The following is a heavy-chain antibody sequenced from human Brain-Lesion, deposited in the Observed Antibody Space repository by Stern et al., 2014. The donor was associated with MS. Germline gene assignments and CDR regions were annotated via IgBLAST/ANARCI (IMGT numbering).Heavy chain of an antibody. Sequence: QLVQSGPGLVKPSETLSLTCTVSGGSINTNNYYWGWIRQPPGKGLEWIGNIYSSGSTFYSPSLKTRVTMSVDTPKNQSSLQLSAVTAADTAVYYCARTGDDFGDYSLSYWGQGTLVTVSS. CDR3: ARTGDDFGDYSLSY. V-gene: IGHV4-39*01. CDR2: IYSSGST. D-gene: IGHD4-17*01. CDR1: GGSINTNNYY. J-gene: IGHJ4*02.